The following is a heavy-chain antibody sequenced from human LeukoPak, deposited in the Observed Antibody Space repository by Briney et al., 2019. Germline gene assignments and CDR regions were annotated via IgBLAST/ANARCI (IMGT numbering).Heavy chain of an antibody. CDR2: IYYSGST. J-gene: IGHJ3*02. Sequence: SETLSLTCTVSGGSISSSSYYWGWIRQPPGKGLEWIWSIYYSGSTYCNPSLKSRVTISVDTSKNQFSLKLSSVTAADTAVYYCARGYYDSSGLDAFDIWGQGTMVTVSS. CDR1: GGSISSSSYY. D-gene: IGHD3-22*01. V-gene: IGHV4-39*07. CDR3: ARGYYDSSGLDAFDI.